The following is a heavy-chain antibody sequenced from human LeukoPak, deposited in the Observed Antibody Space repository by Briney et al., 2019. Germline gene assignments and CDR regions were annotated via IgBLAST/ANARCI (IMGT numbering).Heavy chain of an antibody. CDR2: ISGSGGST. Sequence: GGSLRLSCAASGFTFSSYAMSWVRQAPGKGLEWVSLISGSGGSTYYADSVKGRFTISRDNSKNTLYLQMKSLRAEDTAVFYCAKDRDDYVWGSYLGAFDIWGQGTMVTVSS. V-gene: IGHV3-23*01. CDR1: GFTFSSYA. D-gene: IGHD3-16*01. J-gene: IGHJ3*02. CDR3: AKDRDDYVWGSYLGAFDI.